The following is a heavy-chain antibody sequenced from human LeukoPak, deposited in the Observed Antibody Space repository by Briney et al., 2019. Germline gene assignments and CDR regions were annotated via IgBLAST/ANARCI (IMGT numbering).Heavy chain of an antibody. Sequence: GGSLRLSCAASGFTFSSYAMSWVRQAPGKGLGWVSAISGSGGSTYYADSVKGRFTISRDNSKNTLYLQMNSLRAEDTAVYYCARTPKVYCSGGSCYPDYWGQGTLVTVSS. J-gene: IGHJ4*02. CDR2: ISGSGGST. D-gene: IGHD2-15*01. V-gene: IGHV3-23*01. CDR1: GFTFSSYA. CDR3: ARTPKVYCSGGSCYPDY.